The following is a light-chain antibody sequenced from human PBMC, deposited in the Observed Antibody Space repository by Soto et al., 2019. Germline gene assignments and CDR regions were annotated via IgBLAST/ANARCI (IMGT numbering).Light chain of an antibody. J-gene: IGKJ3*01. Sequence: EIVLTQSPGTLSLSPGERATLPCRASQSVSSSYLAWYQQKPGQAPRLLIYGASTRATGIPDRFSGSRSGTDFTLTISRLEPEDFAVYYCQQYGSSPGLFTFGPGTKVDIK. CDR3: QQYGSSPGLFT. CDR1: QSVSSSY. CDR2: GAS. V-gene: IGKV3-20*01.